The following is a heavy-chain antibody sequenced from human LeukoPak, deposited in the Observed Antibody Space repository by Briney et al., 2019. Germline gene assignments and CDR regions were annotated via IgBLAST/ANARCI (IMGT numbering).Heavy chain of an antibody. D-gene: IGHD1-26*01. CDR3: ARDVEGATFLFAY. J-gene: IGHJ4*02. Sequence: SETLSLTCTVSGGSINSNNYYWGWIRQPPGKGLEWIGSIYYSGSTYCNPSLKSRVTISVDTSKNQFSLKLSSVTAADTAVYYCARDVEGATFLFAYWGQGTLVTVSS. V-gene: IGHV4-39*07. CDR2: IYYSGST. CDR1: GGSINSNNYY.